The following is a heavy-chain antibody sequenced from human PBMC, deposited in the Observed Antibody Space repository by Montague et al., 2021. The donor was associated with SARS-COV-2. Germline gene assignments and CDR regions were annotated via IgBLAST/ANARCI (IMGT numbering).Heavy chain of an antibody. CDR2: ISSSGSTI. CDR3: ARDVFSNSGYDDYYYGMDV. CDR1: GFTFSDYY. Sequence: SLRLSCAASGFTFSDYYMSWIRQAPGKGLEWVSYISSSGSTIYYADSVKGRFTISRDNAKNSPYLQMNSLRAEDTAVYYCARDVFSNSGYDDYYYGMDVWGQGTTVTVSS. D-gene: IGHD5-12*01. J-gene: IGHJ6*02. V-gene: IGHV3-11*01.